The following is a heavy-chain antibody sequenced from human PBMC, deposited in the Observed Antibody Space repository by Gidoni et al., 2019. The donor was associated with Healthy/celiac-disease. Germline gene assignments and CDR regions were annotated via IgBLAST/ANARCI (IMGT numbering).Heavy chain of an antibody. CDR1: GFTFSSYS. V-gene: IGHV3-21*01. D-gene: IGHD3-10*01. CDR3: ARVGFVGPEAGYYYYGMDV. CDR2: ISSSSSYI. Sequence: EVQLVAPGGGLVKPGGSRRLSCAAPGFTFSSYSMHWVRQPPGKGLEWVSSISSSSSYIYYAHSVKGRFTISRDNAKNSLYLQMNSLRAEDTAVYYCARVGFVGPEAGYYYYGMDVWGQGTTVTVSS. J-gene: IGHJ6*02.